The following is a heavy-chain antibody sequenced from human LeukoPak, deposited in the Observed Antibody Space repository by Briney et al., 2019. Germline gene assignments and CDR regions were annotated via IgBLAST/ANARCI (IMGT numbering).Heavy chain of an antibody. J-gene: IGHJ4*02. CDR2: IKQDGSEK. CDR3: ARGRYCSGGSCYGALGYYFEY. Sequence: GGSLRLSCAASGFVFSTYWMSWVRQTPGKGLEWVANIKQDGSEKYNVDSVEGRFTISRDNAKNSLYLQMNSLRAEDTAVYYCARGRYCSGGSCYGALGYYFEYWGQGTLVTVSS. CDR1: GFVFSTYW. V-gene: IGHV3-7*01. D-gene: IGHD2-15*01.